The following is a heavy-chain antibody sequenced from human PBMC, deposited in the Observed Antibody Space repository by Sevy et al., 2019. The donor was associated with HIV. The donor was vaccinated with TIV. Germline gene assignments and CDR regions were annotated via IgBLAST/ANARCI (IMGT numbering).Heavy chain of an antibody. V-gene: IGHV3-7*01. J-gene: IGHJ4*02. D-gene: IGHD6-6*01. CDR1: GFTFSSNW. CDR2: INQDGSEK. Sequence: GGSLRLSCAASGFTFSSNWMGWVRQAPGKGLEWVANINQDGSEKYYVDSVKGRFTISRDNAKNSLYLQMNSLRTDDTAVYYCARVGRSSFQYWGQGTLVTVSS. CDR3: ARVGRSSFQY.